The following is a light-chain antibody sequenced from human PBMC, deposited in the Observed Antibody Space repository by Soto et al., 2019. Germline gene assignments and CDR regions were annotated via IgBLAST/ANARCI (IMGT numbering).Light chain of an antibody. CDR2: SNN. CDR1: SSNIGSNT. Sequence: QSVLTQPPSASGTPGQRVTISCSGSSSNIGSNTVNWYQQLPGTAPKLLIYSNNQRPSGVPYRFSGAKSGTSASLAISGLQSEDEADYYCAAWDDSLSGVVFGGGTKLTVL. J-gene: IGLJ2*01. CDR3: AAWDDSLSGVV. V-gene: IGLV1-44*01.